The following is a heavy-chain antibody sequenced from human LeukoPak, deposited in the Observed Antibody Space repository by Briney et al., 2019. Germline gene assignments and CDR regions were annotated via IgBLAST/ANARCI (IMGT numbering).Heavy chain of an antibody. Sequence: ASVKVSCRASGYTFTAYYIHWVRQAPGQGLEWMGWINPNGGATNYAQKFQGRVTMTRDSPIGTAYMELSGLRSDDTAVYYCAKRHYGSGNYYNSRFGCWGQGSLVTVSS. J-gene: IGHJ4*02. CDR3: AKRHYGSGNYYNSRFGC. D-gene: IGHD3-10*01. V-gene: IGHV1-2*02. CDR1: GYTFTAYY. CDR2: INPNGGAT.